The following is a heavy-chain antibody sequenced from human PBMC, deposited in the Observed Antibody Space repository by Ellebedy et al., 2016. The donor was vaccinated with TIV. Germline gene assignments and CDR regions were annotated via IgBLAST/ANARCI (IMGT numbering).Heavy chain of an antibody. Sequence: PGGSLRLSCAASGFTFEDYAMHWVRQTPGKGLEWVSAISGSGTNTNYADSVKGRFTISRDNSRNTVYLQMSSLRAEDTAVYYCAKRDFFGVDTLTFDSWGRGTLVNVSS. V-gene: IGHV3-23*01. J-gene: IGHJ4*02. D-gene: IGHD3-3*01. CDR3: AKRDFFGVDTLTFDS. CDR1: GFTFEDYA. CDR2: ISGSGTNT.